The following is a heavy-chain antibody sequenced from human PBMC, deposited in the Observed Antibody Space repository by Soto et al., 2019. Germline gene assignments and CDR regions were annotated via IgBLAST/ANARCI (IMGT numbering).Heavy chain of an antibody. J-gene: IGHJ4*02. V-gene: IGHV3-21*01. D-gene: IGHD3-22*01. CDR3: ARGLHFYDSSVYYGY. CDR1: GFTFSSYS. CDR2: ISSSSSHI. Sequence: GGSLRLSCAASGFTFSSYSMNWVRQAPGKGLEWVSSISSSSSHIYYPDSVKGRFTISRDNAKNSLYLQMNSLRAEDTAVYYCARGLHFYDSSVYYGYWGQGTLVTVSS.